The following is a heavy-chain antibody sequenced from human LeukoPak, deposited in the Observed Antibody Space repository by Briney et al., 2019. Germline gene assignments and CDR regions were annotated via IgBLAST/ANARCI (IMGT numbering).Heavy chain of an antibody. Sequence: PGRSLRLSCAASGFTFSSYGMHWVRQAPGKGLEWVAVIWYGGSNKYYADSVKGRFTISRDNSKNTLYLQMNSLRAEDTAVYYCAKDRGLSSDTAMDCWGQGTLVTVSS. D-gene: IGHD5-18*01. CDR1: GFTFSSYG. V-gene: IGHV3-30*18. CDR2: IWYGGSNK. CDR3: AKDRGLSSDTAMDC. J-gene: IGHJ4*02.